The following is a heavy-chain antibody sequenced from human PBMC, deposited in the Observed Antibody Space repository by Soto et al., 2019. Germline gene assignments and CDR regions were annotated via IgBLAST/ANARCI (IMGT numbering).Heavy chain of an antibody. CDR2: IYPDDSDI. J-gene: IGHJ6*02. CDR3: ARLSGFYGMDV. V-gene: IGHV5-51*01. CDR1: GYSFTNNW. Sequence: ESLKISCKASGYSFTNNWIGWVRQMPGKGLEWMAFIYPDDSDIRYSPSFQGQVTISADKSITTAYLQWSSLRASDSAIYYCARLSGFYGMDVWGQGTTVTVSS.